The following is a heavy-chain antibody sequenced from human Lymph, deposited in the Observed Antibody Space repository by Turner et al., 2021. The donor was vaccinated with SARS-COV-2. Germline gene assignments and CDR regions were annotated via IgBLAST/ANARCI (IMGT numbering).Heavy chain of an antibody. J-gene: IGHJ4*02. CDR2: ISSSSSYI. D-gene: IGHD4-17*01. CDR3: ARDIPTTADYFDY. Sequence: EVQLVESGGGLVRPGGSLRLACAASGFTFSTYSMNWVHQAPGKGLEWISSISSSSSYIYYADSVKGRFTISRDDAKNSLYLQMNSLRAEDTAVYYCARDIPTTADYFDYWGQGTLVTVSS. CDR1: GFTFSTYS. V-gene: IGHV3-21*01.